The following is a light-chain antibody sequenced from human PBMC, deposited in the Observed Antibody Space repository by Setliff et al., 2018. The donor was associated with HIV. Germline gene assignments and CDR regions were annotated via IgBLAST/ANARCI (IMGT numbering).Light chain of an antibody. J-gene: IGLJ1*01. CDR1: STNVGKYDF. V-gene: IGLV2-14*02. CDR2: EVT. CDR3: SSYGSGDALL. Sequence: QSVLTQPASVSGSPGQSITIPCTGNSTNVGKYDFVSWYRQFPGKAPQLTIYEVTKRPSGVSQRFSGSKSGNTASLTISGLQAEDEAHFFCSSYGSGDALLFGTGTKVTVL.